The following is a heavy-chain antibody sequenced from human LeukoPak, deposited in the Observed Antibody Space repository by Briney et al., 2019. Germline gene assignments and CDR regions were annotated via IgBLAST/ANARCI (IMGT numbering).Heavy chain of an antibody. Sequence: GGSLRLSCAASGFTFSDYYMSWIRQAPGKGLEWVSYISSNISTIYYADSVKGRFTISRDNAKNSLYLQMNSLRAEDTAVYYCARPRGCGTTRCNNFNYWGQGTLVTVSS. V-gene: IGHV3-11*04. CDR1: GFTFSDYY. CDR2: ISSNISTI. J-gene: IGHJ4*02. D-gene: IGHD2-2*01. CDR3: ARPRGCGTTRCNNFNY.